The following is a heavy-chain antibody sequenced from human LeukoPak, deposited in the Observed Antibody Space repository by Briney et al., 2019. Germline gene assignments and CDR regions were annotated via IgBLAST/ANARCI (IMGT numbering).Heavy chain of an antibody. D-gene: IGHD1-26*01. CDR1: GGSISSSSYY. CDR2: IYYSGST. J-gene: IGHJ4*02. V-gene: IGHV4-39*07. CDR3: ARDSFVLGTGADPFDY. Sequence: SETLSLTCTVSGGSISSSSYYWGWIRQPPGKGLEWIGSIYYSGSTYYNPSLKSRVTISVDTSKNQFSLKLSSVTAADTAVYYCARDSFVLGTGADPFDYWGQGTLVTVSS.